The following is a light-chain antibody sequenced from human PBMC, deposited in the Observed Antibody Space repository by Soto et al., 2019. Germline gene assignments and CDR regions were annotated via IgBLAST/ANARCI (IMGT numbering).Light chain of an antibody. Sequence: EIVLTQSPGTLSLCPGERATLSCRASQSVSSSYLAWYQQKPGQAPRLLIYGASSRATGIPDRFSGNGSGTDFTLTISRLEPGDFGVYYCQQFGSSSLFTVRPSPKVDVK. CDR2: GAS. CDR3: QQFGSSSLFT. J-gene: IGKJ3*01. V-gene: IGKV3-20*01. CDR1: QSVSSSY.